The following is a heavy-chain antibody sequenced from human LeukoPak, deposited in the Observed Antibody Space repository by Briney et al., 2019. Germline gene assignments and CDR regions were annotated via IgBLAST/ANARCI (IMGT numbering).Heavy chain of an antibody. J-gene: IGHJ5*02. CDR2: INPSGGST. V-gene: IGHV1-46*01. D-gene: IGHD6-19*01. Sequence: ASVKVSCKASGGTFSSYAISWVRQAPGQGLEWMGIINPSGGSTSYAQKFQGRVTMTRDTSTSTVYMELSSLRSEDTAVYYCARGYSSGWEYNWFDPWGQGTLSPSPQ. CDR1: GGTFSSYA. CDR3: ARGYSSGWEYNWFDP.